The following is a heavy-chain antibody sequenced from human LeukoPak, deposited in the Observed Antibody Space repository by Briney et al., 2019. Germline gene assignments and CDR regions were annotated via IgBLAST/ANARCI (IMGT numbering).Heavy chain of an antibody. V-gene: IGHV4-59*08. CDR2: IYYSGNT. J-gene: IGHJ4*02. D-gene: IGHD4-17*01. CDR3: VRHKYGEGFAY. Sequence: SETLSLTCTVSGGSISIYYWGWIRQPPGKGLDWIGWIYYSGNTKYNPSLNSRVTISLDTSKNQFSLRLSSVTAADTAVYYCVRHKYGEGFAYWGQGTLVTVSS. CDR1: GGSISIYY.